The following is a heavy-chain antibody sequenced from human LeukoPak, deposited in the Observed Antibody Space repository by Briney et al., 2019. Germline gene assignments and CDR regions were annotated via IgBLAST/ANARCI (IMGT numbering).Heavy chain of an antibody. J-gene: IGHJ4*02. CDR3: ASRQGSWREYYFDS. CDR1: GGSIRYRSDN. CDR2: IYYGGDT. D-gene: IGHD6-13*01. V-gene: IGHV4-39*07. Sequence: SETLSLTCTVSGGSIRYRSDNWGWIRQPPGKGLQWIGTIYYGGDTYYNPSLKSRVTISLDTSKNHFSLKLTSVTATDTAVYYCASRQGSWREYYFDSWGQGTLVTVSS.